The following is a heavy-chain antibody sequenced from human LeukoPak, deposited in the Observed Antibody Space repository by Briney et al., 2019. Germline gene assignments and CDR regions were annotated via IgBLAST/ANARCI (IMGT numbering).Heavy chain of an antibody. CDR2: IIPIFGTA. Sequence: SVKVSCKASGYTFSSYAISWVRLAPGQGLEWMGRIIPIFGTANYAQKFQGRVTITTDESTSTAYMELSSLRSEDTAVYYCARDLRRDGPIDDLGYFDYWGQGTLVTVSS. J-gene: IGHJ4*02. CDR1: GYTFSSYA. D-gene: IGHD5-24*01. CDR3: ARDLRRDGPIDDLGYFDY. V-gene: IGHV1-69*05.